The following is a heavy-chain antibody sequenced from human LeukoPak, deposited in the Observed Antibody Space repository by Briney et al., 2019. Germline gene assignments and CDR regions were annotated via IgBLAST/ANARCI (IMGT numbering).Heavy chain of an antibody. D-gene: IGHD3-22*01. V-gene: IGHV3-48*03. J-gene: IGHJ3*02. CDR3: ASHDSSGYSVGAAFDI. CDR2: ISSSGSTI. CDR1: GFTFSSYE. Sequence: PGGSLRLSCAASGFTFSSYEMNWVRQAPGKGLEWVSYISSSGSTIYYADSVKGRFTISRDNAKNSLYLQMNSLRAEDTAVYYCASHDSSGYSVGAAFDIWGQGTMVTVSS.